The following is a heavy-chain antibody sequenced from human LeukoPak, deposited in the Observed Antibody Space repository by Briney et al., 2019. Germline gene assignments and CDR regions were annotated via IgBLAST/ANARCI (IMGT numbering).Heavy chain of an antibody. D-gene: IGHD1-14*01. Sequence: GGSLRLSCAASGFTVSSNYMSWVRQAPGKGLEWVSAITGSGGSTYYADSVKGRFTVSRDNPRNTLYLQMNSLRAEDTAVYYCGKDEQGFGMQTSHWGQGTLVTVSS. V-gene: IGHV3-23*01. CDR2: ITGSGGST. CDR3: GKDEQGFGMQTSH. J-gene: IGHJ4*02. CDR1: GFTVSSNY.